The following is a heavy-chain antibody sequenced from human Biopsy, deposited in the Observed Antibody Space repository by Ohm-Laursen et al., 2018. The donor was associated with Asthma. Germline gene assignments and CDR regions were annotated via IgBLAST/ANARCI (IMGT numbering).Heavy chain of an antibody. CDR1: GFTFDDYA. V-gene: IGHV3-9*01. D-gene: IGHD6-13*01. CDR2: VSWNSGSI. Sequence: SLRLSCSASGFTFDDYAMHWVRQAPGKGLEWVSGVSWNSGSIDYADSVKGRFAISRDNAKNSLYLQMNSLRGADTALYYCVKDIRLQLWGFDSWGQGTLVTVSS. CDR3: VKDIRLQLWGFDS. J-gene: IGHJ4*02.